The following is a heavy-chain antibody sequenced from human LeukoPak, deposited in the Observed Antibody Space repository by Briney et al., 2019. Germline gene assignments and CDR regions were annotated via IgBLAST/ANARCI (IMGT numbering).Heavy chain of an antibody. CDR1: GFTFSSAS. CDR2: ISSRSSYT. Sequence: PGGSLRLSCAASGFTFSSASMNWVRQAPEKGLEWVSSISSRSSYTYYADSVRGRFTISRDNAKNSLFLQMNSLRVDDTATYYCARAGEMRYMDVWGKGTAVAVS. J-gene: IGHJ6*03. V-gene: IGHV3-21*01. D-gene: IGHD5-24*01. CDR3: ARAGEMRYMDV.